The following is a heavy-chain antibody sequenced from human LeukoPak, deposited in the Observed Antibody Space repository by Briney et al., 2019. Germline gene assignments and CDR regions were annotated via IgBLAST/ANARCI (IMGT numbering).Heavy chain of an antibody. D-gene: IGHD7-27*01. Sequence: SETLSLTCAVYGGSFSGYYWSWTRQPPGKGLEWIGEINHSGSTNYNPSLKSRVTISVDTSKNQFSLKPSSVTAADTAVYYCARARTGEFDYWGQGTLVTVSS. CDR1: GGSFSGYY. CDR3: ARARTGEFDY. V-gene: IGHV4-34*01. CDR2: INHSGST. J-gene: IGHJ4*02.